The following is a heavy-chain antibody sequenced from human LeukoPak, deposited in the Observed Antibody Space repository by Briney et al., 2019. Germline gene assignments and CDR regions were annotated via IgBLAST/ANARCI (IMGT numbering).Heavy chain of an antibody. CDR3: ANDPYYYDSSGYYYDY. D-gene: IGHD3-22*01. V-gene: IGHV3-30*02. CDR2: IRYDGSNK. J-gene: IGHJ4*02. Sequence: PGGSLRLSCAASGFTFSSYGMHWVRQAPGKGLEWVAFIRYDGSNKYYADSVKGRFTISRDNSKNTLYLQMNSLRAEDTAVYYCANDPYYYDSSGYYYDYWGQGTLVTVSS. CDR1: GFTFSSYG.